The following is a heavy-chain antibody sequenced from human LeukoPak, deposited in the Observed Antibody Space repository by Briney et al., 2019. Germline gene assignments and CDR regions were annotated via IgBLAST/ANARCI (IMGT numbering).Heavy chain of an antibody. CDR1: GFTFSSYA. J-gene: IGHJ4*02. CDR2: ISYDGSNK. Sequence: PGGSLRLSCAASGFTFSSYAMHWVRQAPGKGLEWVAVISYDGSNKYYADSVKGRFTISRDNSKNTLYLQMNSLRAEDTAVYHCARGRRWFGELLSHFDYWGQGTLVTVSS. D-gene: IGHD3-10*01. CDR3: ARGRRWFGELLSHFDY. V-gene: IGHV3-30*04.